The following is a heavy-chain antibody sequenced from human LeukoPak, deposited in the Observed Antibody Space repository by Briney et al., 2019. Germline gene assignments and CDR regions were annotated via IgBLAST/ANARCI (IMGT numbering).Heavy chain of an antibody. D-gene: IGHD2-21*02. CDR3: AVVTSHPRYFDH. CDR2: VYYSGTT. V-gene: IGHV4-59*01. Sequence: SETLSLTCSVSGDSIYWSWVRQSPGKGLQWIGTVYYSGTTNYNPSLASRVTMSLDMSKSQFSLKLSSVTAADTAIYYCAVVTSHPRYFDHWGQGTLITSPQ. J-gene: IGHJ4*02. CDR1: GDSIY.